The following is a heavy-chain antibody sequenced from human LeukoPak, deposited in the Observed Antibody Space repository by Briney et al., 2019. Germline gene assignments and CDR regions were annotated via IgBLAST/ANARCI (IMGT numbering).Heavy chain of an antibody. CDR3: ARECGGRTVGECFTY. CDR1: GGSISSGDYY. J-gene: IGHJ4*02. D-gene: IGHD3-16*01. CDR2: IYYTGRT. V-gene: IGHV4-61*08. Sequence: SETLSLTCTVSGGSISSGDYYWSWIRQPPGKGLEWIGYIYYTGRTSYSPSLRRRVSTSADTSKNQISLKLSSVTAADTAVYYCARECGGRTVGECFTYWGQGTQVTVSS.